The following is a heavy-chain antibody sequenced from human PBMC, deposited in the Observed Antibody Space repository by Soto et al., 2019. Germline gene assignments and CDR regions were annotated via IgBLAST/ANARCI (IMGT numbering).Heavy chain of an antibody. CDR2: MNPNSGNT. CDR3: ARGRGAAGDEAFDY. CDR1: GYTFTSYD. V-gene: IGHV1-8*01. D-gene: IGHD6-13*01. J-gene: IGHJ4*02. Sequence: ASVKVSCKASGYTFTSYDINWVRQATGQGLEWMGWMNPNSGNTGYAQKFQGRVTMTRNTSISTAYMELSSLRSEDTAVYYCARGRGAAGDEAFDYWGQGTLVTVSS.